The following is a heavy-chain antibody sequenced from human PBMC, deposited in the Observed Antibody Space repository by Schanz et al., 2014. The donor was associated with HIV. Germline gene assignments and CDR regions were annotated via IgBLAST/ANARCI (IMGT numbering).Heavy chain of an antibody. CDR1: GFTFSDFG. CDR3: ARSQKGTSCCSPLDF. Sequence: QVQLVESGGGVVQPGRSLRLSCAASGFTFSDFGMHWVRQAPGKGLDWVTFISFDGTFQYYADSVKGRFTISRDNSKNRVFLQMNSLSTEDAAVYHCARSQKGTSCCSPLDFWGQGTPVTV. V-gene: IGHV3-30*13. D-gene: IGHD2-2*01. CDR2: ISFDGTFQ. J-gene: IGHJ4*02.